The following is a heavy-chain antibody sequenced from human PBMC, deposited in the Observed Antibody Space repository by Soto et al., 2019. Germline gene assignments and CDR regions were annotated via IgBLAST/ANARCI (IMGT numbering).Heavy chain of an antibody. CDR1: GGSIRRGGFS. CDR3: ARDQLEGNWFDP. CDR2: IYHSGYT. J-gene: IGHJ5*02. D-gene: IGHD1-1*01. V-gene: IGHV4-30-2*01. Sequence: PSGTLSPNRPVSGGSIRRGGFSRNWVRQAPGKGLEWIGYIYHSGYTLYNPSLKGRVTISVDKSKNHFSLNLTSVTAVDTAVYYCARDQLEGNWFDPWGQGTLVTVSS.